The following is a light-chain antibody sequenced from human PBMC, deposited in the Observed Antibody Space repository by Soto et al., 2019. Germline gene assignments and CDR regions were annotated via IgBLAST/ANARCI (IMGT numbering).Light chain of an antibody. V-gene: IGLV1-44*01. CDR2: SNN. J-gene: IGLJ3*02. Sequence: QSVLTQPPSASGTPGQRVTISCSGSSSNIGSKTVNWYQQLPGTAPKLLIYSNNQPPSGVPDRFSGSKSGTSASLAISGLQSEDEADYYCAAWDDSLNGWVFGGVTKLTVL. CDR3: AAWDDSLNGWV. CDR1: SSNIGSKT.